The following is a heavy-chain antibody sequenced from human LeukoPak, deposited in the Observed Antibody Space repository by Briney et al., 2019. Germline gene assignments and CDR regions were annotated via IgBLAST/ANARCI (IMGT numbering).Heavy chain of an antibody. D-gene: IGHD3-16*02. CDR2: IYSGGST. CDR3: ASPAVWGELSLRY. J-gene: IGHJ4*02. V-gene: IGHV3-53*01. CDR1: GFTVSSNY. Sequence: PGGSLRLSCAASGFTVSSNYMIWVRQAPGKGLEWVSVIYSGGSTYYADSVEGRFTISRDNSKNTVYLQMNSLRAEDTAVYYCASPAVWGELSLRYWGQGTLVTVSS.